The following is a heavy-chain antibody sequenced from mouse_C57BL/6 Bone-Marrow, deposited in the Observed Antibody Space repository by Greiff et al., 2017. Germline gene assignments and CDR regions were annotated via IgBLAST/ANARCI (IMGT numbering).Heavy chain of an antibody. V-gene: IGHV1-59*01. CDR1: GYTFTSYW. CDR3: ARHGGSRPSWFAY. CDR2: IDPSDSYT. D-gene: IGHD1-1*01. Sequence: VQLQQPGAELVRPGTSVKLSCKASGYTFTSYWMHWVKQRPGQGLEWIGVIDPSDSYTNYNQKFKGKATLTVNTSSSTAYMQLSSLPSEDSAVYYCARHGGSRPSWFAYWGQGTLVTVSA. J-gene: IGHJ3*01.